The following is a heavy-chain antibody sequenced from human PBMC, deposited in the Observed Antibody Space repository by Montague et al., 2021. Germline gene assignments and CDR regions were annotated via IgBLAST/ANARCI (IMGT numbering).Heavy chain of an antibody. Sequence: SETLSLTCAVYGGSLSGYIWNWIRQPPGRGLEWIGQISHTGSTSYNPSLKSRVTMSVDTSENRVSLRLSSVTAADTAVYYCTRGEVAVTGIDYWGQGALVTVSS. CDR3: TRGEVAVTGIDY. CDR2: ISHTGST. D-gene: IGHD6-19*01. V-gene: IGHV4-34*01. CDR1: GGSLSGYI. J-gene: IGHJ4*02.